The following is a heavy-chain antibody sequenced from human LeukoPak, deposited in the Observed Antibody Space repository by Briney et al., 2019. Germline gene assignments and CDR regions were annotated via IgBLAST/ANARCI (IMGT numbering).Heavy chain of an antibody. CDR1: GGFISSYY. D-gene: IGHD5-18*01. V-gene: IGHV4-59*01. Sequence: SETLSLTCTVSGGFISSYYWSWIRQPPGKGLEWIGYIYYSGSTNYNPSLKSRVTISVDTSKNQFSLKLSSVTAADTAVYYCARSTAMVNWYFDLWGRGTLVTVSS. CDR2: IYYSGST. CDR3: ARSTAMVNWYFDL. J-gene: IGHJ2*01.